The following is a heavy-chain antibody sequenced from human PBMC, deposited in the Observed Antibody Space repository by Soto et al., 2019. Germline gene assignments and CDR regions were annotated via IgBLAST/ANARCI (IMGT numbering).Heavy chain of an antibody. CDR3: ARAWVVVTAPDY. CDR1: GYTFTSYA. V-gene: IGHV1-3*01. CDR2: INAGNGNT. D-gene: IGHD2-21*02. J-gene: IGHJ4*02. Sequence: QVQLVQSGAEVKKPGASVKVSCKASGYTFTSYAIHWVRQAPGQRLEWMGWINAGNGNTKYSQKFQGRVTITRDTSASTAYMELRSLRAEDTAVDYCARAWVVVTAPDYWGQGTLVTVSS.